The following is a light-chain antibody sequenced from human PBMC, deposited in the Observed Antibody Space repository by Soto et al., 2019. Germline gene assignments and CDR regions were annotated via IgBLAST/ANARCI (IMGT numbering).Light chain of an antibody. CDR3: QSYDNSLSGSRV. CDR1: SSNIGAGYD. Sequence: QLVLTKPPSVSGALGQRVTISCTGSSSNIGAGYDVHWYQQFPGTAPKLLIFGNTNRPSGVPDRFSGSKSGTSASLAITGLQAEDEADYYCQSYDNSLSGSRVFGGGTKLTVL. J-gene: IGLJ3*02. CDR2: GNT. V-gene: IGLV1-40*01.